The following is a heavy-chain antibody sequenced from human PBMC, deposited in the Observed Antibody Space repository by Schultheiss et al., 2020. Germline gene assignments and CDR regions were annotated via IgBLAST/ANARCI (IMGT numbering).Heavy chain of an antibody. CDR3: ARAIGWFDP. V-gene: IGHV3-33*01. CDR1: GFTFSSYV. Sequence: SLRLSCAASGFTFSSYVMHWVRQAPGKGLEWVAVIWYDGSNKYYADSVKGRFTISRDNSKNTLYLQMNSLRAEDTAVYYCARAIGWFDPWGQGTLVTVSS. CDR2: IWYDGSNK. J-gene: IGHJ5*02.